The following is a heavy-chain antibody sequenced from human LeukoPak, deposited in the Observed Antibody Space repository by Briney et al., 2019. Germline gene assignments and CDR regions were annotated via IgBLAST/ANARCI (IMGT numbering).Heavy chain of an antibody. Sequence: GGSLRLSCAASGFTFSSYVMSWVRQAPGKGLEWVSGISGSGGTTYYADSVKGRFTISRDNSKNTLYLQMNSLRAEDTAVYYCAKGFHGSGNGYYFDYWGKGTLVTVSS. CDR1: GFTFSSYV. CDR3: AKGFHGSGNGYYFDY. CDR2: ISGSGGTT. V-gene: IGHV3-23*01. J-gene: IGHJ4*02. D-gene: IGHD3-10*01.